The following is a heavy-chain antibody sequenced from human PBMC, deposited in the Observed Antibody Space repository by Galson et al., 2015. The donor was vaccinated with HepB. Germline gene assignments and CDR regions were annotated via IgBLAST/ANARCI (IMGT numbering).Heavy chain of an antibody. Sequence: SETLSLTCTVSGGSISSHYWSWIRQPPGKGLEWIGYIYYSGSTNYNPSLKSRVTISVDTSKNQFSLNLSSVTAADTAVYYCAREIGVGGGFFDYWGQGTLVTVSS. V-gene: IGHV4-59*11. CDR2: IYYSGST. CDR3: AREIGVGGGFFDY. D-gene: IGHD3-22*01. J-gene: IGHJ4*02. CDR1: GGSISSHY.